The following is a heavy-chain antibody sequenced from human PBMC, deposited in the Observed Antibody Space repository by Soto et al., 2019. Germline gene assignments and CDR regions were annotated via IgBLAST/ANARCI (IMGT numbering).Heavy chain of an antibody. J-gene: IGHJ6*02. D-gene: IGHD5-18*01. V-gene: IGHV3-23*01. CDR1: GFTFSSYA. Sequence: GGSLRLSCAASGFTFSSYAMSWVRQAPGKGLEWVSAISGSGGSTYYADSGKGRFTISRDNSKNTLYLQMNSLRAEDTAVYYCAKTETTDTAMVTSVAYYYGMDVWGQGTTVTVSS. CDR2: ISGSGGST. CDR3: AKTETTDTAMVTSVAYYYGMDV.